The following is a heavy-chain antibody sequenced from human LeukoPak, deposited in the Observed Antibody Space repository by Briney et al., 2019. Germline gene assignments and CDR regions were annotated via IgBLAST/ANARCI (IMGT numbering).Heavy chain of an antibody. V-gene: IGHV4-30-2*01. J-gene: IGHJ4*02. CDR1: GGSISSGGYS. CDR3: ARHGGHSYGTVDY. D-gene: IGHD5-18*01. CDR2: IYHSGST. Sequence: PSETLSLTCAVSGGSISSGGYSWSWIRQPPGKGLEWIGYIYHSGSTYYNPSLKSRVTISVDRSKNQFSLKLSSVTAADTAVYYCARHGGHSYGTVDYWGQGTLVTVSS.